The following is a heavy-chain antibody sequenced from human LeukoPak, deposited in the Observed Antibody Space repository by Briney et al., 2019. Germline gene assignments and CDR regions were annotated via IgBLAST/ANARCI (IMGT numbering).Heavy chain of an antibody. Sequence: PGGSLRLSCAASGFTFDDYAMHWVRQAPGKGLEWVSLISWDGGSTYYADSVKGRFTISRDNSKNSLYLQMNSLRAEDTALYYCAKYSLDAFDIWGQGTMVTVSS. J-gene: IGHJ3*02. V-gene: IGHV3-43D*03. CDR1: GFTFDDYA. CDR2: ISWDGGST. CDR3: AKYSLDAFDI.